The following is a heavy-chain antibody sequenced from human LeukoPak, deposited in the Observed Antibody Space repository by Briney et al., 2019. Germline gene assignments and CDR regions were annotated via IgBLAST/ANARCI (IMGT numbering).Heavy chain of an antibody. V-gene: IGHV3-21*01. CDR2: ISSSSSYI. Sequence: GGSLRLSCAASGFTFNSYSMNWVRQAPGKGLEWVSSISSSSSYIYYADSVKGRFTISRDNAKNSLYLQMNSLRAEDTAVYYCARGASGWGKAFDIWGQGTMVTVSS. CDR3: ARGASGWGKAFDI. J-gene: IGHJ3*02. D-gene: IGHD3-16*01. CDR1: GFTFNSYS.